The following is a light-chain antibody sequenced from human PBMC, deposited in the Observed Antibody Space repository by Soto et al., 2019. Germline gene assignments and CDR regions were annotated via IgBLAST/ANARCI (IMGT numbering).Light chain of an antibody. Sequence: DIQMTQSPSSLSASIGDRVTITCRASQTISNYLNWYQQKLGKAPKFLISTTSSLQSGVPARFSGSGSGTDFILTINSLQPEDAATYYCQQSYSIPLTFGGGTKVEI. V-gene: IGKV1-39*01. J-gene: IGKJ4*01. CDR2: TTS. CDR1: QTISNY. CDR3: QQSYSIPLT.